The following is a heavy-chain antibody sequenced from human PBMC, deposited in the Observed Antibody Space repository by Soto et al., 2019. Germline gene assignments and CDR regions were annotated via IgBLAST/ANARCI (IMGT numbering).Heavy chain of an antibody. CDR2: IYHSGST. J-gene: IGHJ4*02. V-gene: IGHV4-4*02. D-gene: IGHD6-13*01. CDR1: GGSISSSNW. CDR3: ARDLNTAIAAAVDY. Sequence: SETLSLTCAVSGGSISSSNWWSWVRQPPGKGLEWIGEIYHSGSTNYNPSLKSRVTISVDKSKNQFSLKLSSVTAADTAVYYCARDLNTAIAAAVDYWGQGTLVTVSS.